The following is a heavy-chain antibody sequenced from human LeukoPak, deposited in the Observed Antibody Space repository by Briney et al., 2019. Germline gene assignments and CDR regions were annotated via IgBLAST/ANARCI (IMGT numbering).Heavy chain of an antibody. D-gene: IGHD3/OR15-3a*01. CDR2: IHPGGNT. Sequence: SETLSLTCSVSDGSINSDTYYWGWIRQPPGKGLEWIASIHPGGNTFYNPSLKSRVTISVDTSKNQFSLKLSSVTAADTAVYYCARHALAPPRTGYMDVWGKGTTVTVSS. J-gene: IGHJ6*03. V-gene: IGHV4-39*01. CDR3: ARHALAPPRTGYMDV. CDR1: DGSINSDTYY.